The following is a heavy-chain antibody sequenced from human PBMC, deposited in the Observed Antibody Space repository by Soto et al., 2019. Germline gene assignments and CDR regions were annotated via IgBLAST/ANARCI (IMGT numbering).Heavy chain of an antibody. V-gene: IGHV3-30*18. CDR3: AKKVPGIAESGVDY. D-gene: IGHD6-13*01. Sequence: LSLTCAVYGGSFSDYYMHWVRQAPGKGLEWVAVMSYDGSNKYYADSVKGRFTISRDNSKNTLYLQMNSLRTEDTAVYYCAKKVPGIAESGVDYWGQGTLVTVSS. CDR2: MSYDGSNK. CDR1: GGSFSDYY. J-gene: IGHJ4*02.